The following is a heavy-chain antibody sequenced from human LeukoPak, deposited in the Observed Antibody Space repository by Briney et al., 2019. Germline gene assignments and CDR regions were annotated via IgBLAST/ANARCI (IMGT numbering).Heavy chain of an antibody. V-gene: IGHV3-73*01. CDR1: GFTFSGSA. Sequence: PGGSLRLSRAASGFTFSGSAMHWVRQASGKGLEWVGRIRSKANSYATAYAASVKGRFTISRDDSKNTAYLQMNSLKTEDTAVYYCTRLGYYYGSGSSINDYWGQGTLVTVSS. D-gene: IGHD3-10*01. J-gene: IGHJ4*02. CDR3: TRLGYYYGSGSSINDY. CDR2: IRSKANSYAT.